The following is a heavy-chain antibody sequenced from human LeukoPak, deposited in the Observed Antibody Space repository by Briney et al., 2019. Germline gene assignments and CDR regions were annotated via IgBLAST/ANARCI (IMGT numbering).Heavy chain of an antibody. CDR1: GGSISSSSYY. CDR3: ARGVVVIATNYFDY. CDR2: IYYSGST. V-gene: IGHV4-39*01. Sequence: SETLSLTCTVSGGSISSSSYYWGWIRQPPGKGLEWIGSIYYSGSTYYNPSLKSRVTISVDTSKNQFSLKLSSVTAADTAVYYCARGVVVIATNYFDYWGQGTLVTVS. D-gene: IGHD2-21*01. J-gene: IGHJ4*02.